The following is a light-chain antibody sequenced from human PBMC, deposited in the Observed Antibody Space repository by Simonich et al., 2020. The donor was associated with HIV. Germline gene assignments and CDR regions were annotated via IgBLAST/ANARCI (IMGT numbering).Light chain of an antibody. J-gene: IGLJ2*01. CDR3: LSYTTSSTI. V-gene: IGLV2-14*03. CDR2: DVS. Sequence: QSALTQPASVSGSPGQSITISCTGISIDVGDYNYVSLYQQHPGKAPKLILYDVSNRPSGVSNRFSGLKSGNTASLTISGLQAEDEAAYYCLSYTTSSTIFGGGTKLTVL. CDR1: SIDVGDYNY.